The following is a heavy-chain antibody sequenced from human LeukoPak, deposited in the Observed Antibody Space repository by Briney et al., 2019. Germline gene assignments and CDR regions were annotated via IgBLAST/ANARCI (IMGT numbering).Heavy chain of an antibody. V-gene: IGHV3-21*01. D-gene: IGHD6-19*01. CDR2: ISSSSSYI. J-gene: IGHJ4*02. Sequence: GGSLRLSCAASGFTFSSYSMNWVRQAPGKGLEWVSSISSSSSYIYYADSVKGRFTISRDNAKNSLYLQMNSLRAEDTAVYYCARGLSSSGWYLAPMGYWGQGTLVTVSS. CDR3: ARGLSSSGWYLAPMGY. CDR1: GFTFSSYS.